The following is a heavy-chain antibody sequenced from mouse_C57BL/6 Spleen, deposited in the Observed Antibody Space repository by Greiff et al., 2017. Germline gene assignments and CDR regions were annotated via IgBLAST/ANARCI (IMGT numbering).Heavy chain of an antibody. D-gene: IGHD4-1*01. V-gene: IGHV5-12*01. CDR1: GFTFSDYY. Sequence: DVKLVESGGGLVQPGGSLKLSCAASGFTFSDYYMYWVRQTPEKRLEWVAYISNGGGSTYYPDTVKGRFTISRDNAKNTLYLQMSRLKSEDTAMYYCARRDWEGYFDVWGTGTTVTVSS. CDR3: ARRDWEGYFDV. CDR2: ISNGGGST. J-gene: IGHJ1*03.